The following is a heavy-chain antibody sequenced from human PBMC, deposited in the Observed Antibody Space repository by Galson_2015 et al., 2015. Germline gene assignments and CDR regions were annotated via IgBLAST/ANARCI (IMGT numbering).Heavy chain of an antibody. CDR3: TRDRLSSTTWDEGVQFSYYMDV. CDR1: GITFGDDV. J-gene: IGHJ6*03. V-gene: IGHV3-49*04. D-gene: IGHD6-13*01. Sequence: SLRLSCASSGITFGDDVMSWVRQAPGKGLQWVGFIRAKAYGGAAEYAASVKGRFVMSRDESKNIVYLQMNSLKTEDTAVYYCTRDRLSSTTWDEGVQFSYYMDVWGRGTTVTVSS. CDR2: IRAKAYGGAA.